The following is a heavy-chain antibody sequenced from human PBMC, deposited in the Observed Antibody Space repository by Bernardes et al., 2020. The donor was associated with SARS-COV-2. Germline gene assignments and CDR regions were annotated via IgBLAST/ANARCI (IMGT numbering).Heavy chain of an antibody. CDR2: IDDRGTT. D-gene: IGHD2-15*01. CDR3: ARFCRGPGTPTSGYHYYERDV. J-gene: IGHJ6*04. Sequence: SETLSLTCSLSTASTSSTGHYWVWIRQAPGKGPEWIGNIDDRGTTYYNPSLKSRVTVSVDTSMNQFSLKVTSVTAADTAVYYCARFCRGPGTPTSGYHYYERDVWDKGTTVSVSS. V-gene: IGHV4-39*01. CDR1: TASTSSTGHY.